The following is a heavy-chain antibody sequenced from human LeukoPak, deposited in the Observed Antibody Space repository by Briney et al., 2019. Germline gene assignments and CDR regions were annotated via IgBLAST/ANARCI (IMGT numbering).Heavy chain of an antibody. J-gene: IGHJ4*02. Sequence: GRSLRLSCAASGFTSSRYGMNWVRQAPGKGLEWVANIWYDGSNKYYRDSLKGRFTISRDNAKNTLYLQMDSLRAEDTAVYYCAREIDCSGGACYSVLGYWGQGTLVIVSS. CDR1: GFTSSRYG. D-gene: IGHD2-15*01. CDR2: IWYDGSNK. V-gene: IGHV3-33*01. CDR3: AREIDCSGGACYSVLGY.